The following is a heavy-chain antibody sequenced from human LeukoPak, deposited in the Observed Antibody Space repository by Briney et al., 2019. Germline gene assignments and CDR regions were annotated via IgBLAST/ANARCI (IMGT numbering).Heavy chain of an antibody. CDR3: ARHRYYYRSGSYYGAPYYMDV. V-gene: IGHV4-39*01. J-gene: IGHJ6*03. Sequence: SETLSLTCTVSGGSISSYSYYWGWIRQPPGKGLEWIGSMYHNGSTYYNPSLKSRVTISVDTSKNQFSLKLSSVTAADTAVYYCARHRYYYRSGSYYGAPYYMDVWGKGTTVTISS. CDR2: MYHNGST. D-gene: IGHD3-10*01. CDR1: GGSISSYSYY.